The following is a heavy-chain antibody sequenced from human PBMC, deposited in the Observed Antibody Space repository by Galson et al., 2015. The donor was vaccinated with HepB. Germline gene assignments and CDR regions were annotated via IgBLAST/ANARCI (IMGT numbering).Heavy chain of an antibody. CDR2: ISYDGSNK. D-gene: IGHD3-10*01. Sequence: SLRLSCAASGFTFSSYGMHWVRQAPGKGLEWVAVISYDGSNKYYADSVKGRFTISRDNSKNTLYLQMNSLRAEDTAVYYCAKDRSYYGSAVPPGPWGQGTLVTVSS. CDR3: AKDRSYYGSAVPPGP. CDR1: GFTFSSYG. J-gene: IGHJ4*02. V-gene: IGHV3-30*18.